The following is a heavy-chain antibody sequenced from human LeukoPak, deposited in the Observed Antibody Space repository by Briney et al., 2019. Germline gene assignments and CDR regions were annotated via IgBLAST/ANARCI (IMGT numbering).Heavy chain of an antibody. CDR1: GGSISSGDYY. J-gene: IGHJ4*02. V-gene: IGHV4-30-4*08. D-gene: IGHD6-13*01. CDR3: ARGLIAAAGTFDY. Sequence: SQTLSLTXTVSGGSISSGDYYWSWIRQPPGKGLEWIGYIYYSGSTYYNPSLKSRVTISVDTSKNQFSLKLSSVTAADTAVYYCARGLIAAAGTFDYWGQGTLVTVSS. CDR2: IYYSGST.